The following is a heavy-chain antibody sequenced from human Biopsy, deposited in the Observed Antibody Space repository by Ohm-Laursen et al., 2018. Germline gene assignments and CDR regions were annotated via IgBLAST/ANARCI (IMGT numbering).Heavy chain of an antibody. D-gene: IGHD4-11*01. CDR3: ARDSGILNYGNFKYYHYYGMDV. CDR1: GDSVTKYY. Sequence: TLSLTWAVSGDSVTKYYWSWIPQPPGKGLVWIGHIYYSVKTNYNPSLQSRVSISVDTSRNQVSLTLSSVTAADTAVYYCARDSGILNYGNFKYYHYYGMDVWGQGTKVTVSS. J-gene: IGHJ6*02. V-gene: IGHV4-59*02. CDR2: IYYSVKT.